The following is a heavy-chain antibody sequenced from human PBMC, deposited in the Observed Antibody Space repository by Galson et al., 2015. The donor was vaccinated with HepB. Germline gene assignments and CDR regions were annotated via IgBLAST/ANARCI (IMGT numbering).Heavy chain of an antibody. J-gene: IGHJ4*02. CDR2: ISSSSSYI. D-gene: IGHD1-14*01. V-gene: IGHV3-21*01. CDR1: GFTFSSYS. Sequence: SLRLSCAASGFTFSSYSMNWVRQAPGKGLEWVSSISSSSSYIYYADSVKGRFTISRDNAKNSLYLQMNSLRAEDTAVYYCARVADGRYYRDYWGQGTLVTVSS. CDR3: ARVADGRYYRDY.